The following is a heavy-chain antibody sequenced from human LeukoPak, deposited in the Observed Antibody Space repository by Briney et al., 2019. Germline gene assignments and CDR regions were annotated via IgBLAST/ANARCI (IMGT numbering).Heavy chain of an antibody. CDR3: ARDLTGDAYFDY. CDR2: IYSGGST. V-gene: IGHV3-66*01. J-gene: IGHJ4*02. Sequence: GGSLRLSCAASGFTFNNYVMSWVRQAPGKGLEWVSIIYSGGSTYYADSVKGRFAISRDNSKNTLYLQMNSLRAEDTAVFYCARDLTGDAYFDYWGQGTLVTVSS. CDR1: GFTFNNYV. D-gene: IGHD7-27*01.